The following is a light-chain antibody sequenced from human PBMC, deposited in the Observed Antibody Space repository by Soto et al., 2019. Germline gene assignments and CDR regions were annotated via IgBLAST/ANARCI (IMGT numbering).Light chain of an antibody. CDR2: EVN. V-gene: IGLV2-23*02. CDR1: SSIVGSYKL. J-gene: IGLJ1*01. Sequence: QSALTQPASVSGSPGQSITISCTGTSSIVGSYKLVSWYQQHPGKAPKLMIFEVNKRPSGVSNRFSGSKSGNTASLTISGLKVEDEADYFCCSSGGSPTDVFGTGTKVTVL. CDR3: CSSGGSPTDV.